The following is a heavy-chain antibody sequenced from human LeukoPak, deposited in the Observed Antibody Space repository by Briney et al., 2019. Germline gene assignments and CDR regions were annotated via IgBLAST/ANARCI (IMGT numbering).Heavy chain of an antibody. J-gene: IGHJ4*02. CDR1: GFTFTNYW. CDR2: IKQDRSEK. Sequence: PGGSLRLSCAASGFTFTNYWMSWVRQAPGKGLELVANIKQDRSEKYYVDSVKGRFTISRDNAKNTLYLQMNSLRAEDTAVYYCARGRPTYYFDYWGQGTLVTVSS. V-gene: IGHV3-7*01. CDR3: ARGRPTYYFDY.